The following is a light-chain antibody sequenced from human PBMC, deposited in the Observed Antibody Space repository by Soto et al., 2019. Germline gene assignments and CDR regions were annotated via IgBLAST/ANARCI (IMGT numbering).Light chain of an antibody. J-gene: IGLJ3*02. CDR3: QSADSSGSYKV. CDR1: ALPKQY. CDR2: KDI. V-gene: IGLV3-25*03. Sequence: SYELTQPTSVSVSPGQTARITCSGDALPKQYAYWYQQKPGQAPVLLIYKDIERPSGIPERFSGSSSGTTVTLTISGVQAEDEADYYCQSADSSGSYKVFGGGTKVTVL.